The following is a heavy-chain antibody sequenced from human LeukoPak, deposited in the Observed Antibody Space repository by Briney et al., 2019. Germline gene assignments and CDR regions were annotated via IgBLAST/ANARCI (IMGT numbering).Heavy chain of an antibody. J-gene: IGHJ4*02. CDR3: ARVSSSWYYLDY. Sequence: PGGSLRLSCAASGFRFEDFAMFWVRQVSGKGLEWVSFISSSSSYIYYADSVKGRFTISRDNAKNSLSLQMNSLRAEDTAVYYCARVSSSWYYLDYWGQGTLVTVSS. D-gene: IGHD6-13*01. V-gene: IGHV3-21*01. CDR2: ISSSSSYI. CDR1: GFRFEDFA.